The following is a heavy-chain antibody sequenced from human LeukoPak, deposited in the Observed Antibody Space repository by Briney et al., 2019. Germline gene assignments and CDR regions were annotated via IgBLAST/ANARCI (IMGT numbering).Heavy chain of an antibody. CDR2: IYYSEST. Sequence: PSETLSLTCAVYGGSFSGYYWSWIRQPPGKGLEWIGYIYYSESTNYNPSLKSRVTISVDTSKNQFSLKLRSLTAADTAVYYCARHVGYGNNWFDPWGQGTLVTVSS. V-gene: IGHV4-59*08. D-gene: IGHD5-18*01. CDR1: GGSFSGYY. J-gene: IGHJ5*02. CDR3: ARHVGYGNNWFDP.